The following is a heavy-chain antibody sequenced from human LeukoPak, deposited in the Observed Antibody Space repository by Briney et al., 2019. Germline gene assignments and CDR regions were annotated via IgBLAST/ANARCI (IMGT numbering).Heavy chain of an antibody. D-gene: IGHD4-17*01. Sequence: ASVKVSCKASGYTFTSYGISWVRQAPGQGLEWMGWINLNNGATNYAQKFQGWVTMTRDTSISTAYMELSRLTYDDTAVYYCARDSATVTTPYFDYWGQGSLVTVSS. CDR2: INLNNGAT. CDR3: ARDSATVTTPYFDY. CDR1: GYTFTSYG. V-gene: IGHV1-2*04. J-gene: IGHJ4*02.